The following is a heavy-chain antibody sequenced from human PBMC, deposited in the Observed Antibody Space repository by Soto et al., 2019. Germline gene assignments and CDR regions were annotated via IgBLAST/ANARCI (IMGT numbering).Heavy chain of an antibody. CDR2: ISAYNGNT. V-gene: IGHV1-18*01. D-gene: IGHD3-22*01. CDR1: GGTFTSYG. J-gene: IGHJ3*02. CDR3: ARVGLPPVYYYDSSGYHAFDI. Sequence: QVQLVQSGAEVKKPGSSVKVSCKASGGTFTSYGISWVRQAPGQGLEWMGWISAYNGNTNYAQKLQGRVTMTTDTSTSTAYMELRSLRSDDTAVYYCARVGLPPVYYYDSSGYHAFDIWGQGTMVTVSS.